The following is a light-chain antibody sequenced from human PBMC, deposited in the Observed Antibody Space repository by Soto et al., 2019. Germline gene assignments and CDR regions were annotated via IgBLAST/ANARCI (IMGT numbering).Light chain of an antibody. J-gene: IGLJ3*02. CDR1: SGHSTYA. Sequence: QPVLTQSPSASASLGASVKLTCTLSSGHSTYAIAWHQQQPEKGPRYLMNLNNDGSHSKGDGIPDRFSGSSSGAERYLTISGLQSEDEADYYCQTWGTGIRVFGGGTKLTVL. V-gene: IGLV4-69*01. CDR2: LNNDGSH. CDR3: QTWGTGIRV.